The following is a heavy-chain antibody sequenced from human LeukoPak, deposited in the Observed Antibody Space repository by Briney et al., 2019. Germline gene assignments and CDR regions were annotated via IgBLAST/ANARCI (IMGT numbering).Heavy chain of an antibody. CDR3: AKDRARKGYSYGYLGY. J-gene: IGHJ4*02. CDR2: IRYDGSNK. CDR1: AFTFSRYG. Sequence: GGSLRLSCAASAFTFSRYGMHWVRQAPGKGLEWVAFIRYDGSNKYYADSVKGRFTISRDNSKNTLYLQMNSLRAEDTAVYYCAKDRARKGYSYGYLGYWGQGTLVTVSS. D-gene: IGHD5-18*01. V-gene: IGHV3-30*02.